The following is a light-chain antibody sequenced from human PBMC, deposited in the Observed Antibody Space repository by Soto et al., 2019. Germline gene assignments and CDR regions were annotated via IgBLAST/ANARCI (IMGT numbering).Light chain of an antibody. CDR1: SSDVGAYTY. Sequence: QSVLTQPASVSGSPGQSITISCAGNSSDVGAYTYVSWYQQHPGKAPKLMIYDVSNRPSGVSNRFSGSKSGNTASLTISGLQAEDEAAYYCTSYTSSSTPYVFGGGTKVTVL. V-gene: IGLV2-14*01. J-gene: IGLJ1*01. CDR3: TSYTSSSTPYV. CDR2: DVS.